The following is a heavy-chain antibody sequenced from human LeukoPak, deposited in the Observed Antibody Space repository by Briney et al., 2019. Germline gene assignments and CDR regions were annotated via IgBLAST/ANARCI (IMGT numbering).Heavy chain of an antibody. Sequence: SETLSLTCTVSGGSISSYYWSWIRQPPGKGLEWIGSIYYSGSTYYNPSLKSRVTISVDTSKNQFSLKLSSVTAADTAVYYCASRTAAGRRPWGQGTLVTVSS. D-gene: IGHD6-13*01. CDR2: IYYSGST. CDR1: GGSISSYY. V-gene: IGHV4-59*05. CDR3: ASRTAAGRRP. J-gene: IGHJ5*02.